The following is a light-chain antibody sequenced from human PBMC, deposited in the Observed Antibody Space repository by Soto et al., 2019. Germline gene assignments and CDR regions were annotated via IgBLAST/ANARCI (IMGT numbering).Light chain of an antibody. CDR3: AAWDDSLKAML. J-gene: IGLJ3*02. Sequence: QSVLTQPPSASGTPGQTVTISCSGSGSNIGENAVNWYQHLPGTAPQLLIYSNALRPSGVPHSFSGSKSGTAGSLAISGLQYEDAAHYYCAAWDDSLKAMLFGGGTKLTVL. CDR1: GSNIGENA. V-gene: IGLV1-44*01. CDR2: SNA.